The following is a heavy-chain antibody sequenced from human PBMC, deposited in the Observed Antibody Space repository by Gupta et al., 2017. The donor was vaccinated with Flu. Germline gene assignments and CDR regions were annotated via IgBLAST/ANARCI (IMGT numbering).Heavy chain of an antibody. D-gene: IGHD2-2*01. CDR2: ISSNGGDT. V-gene: IGHV3-64*01. J-gene: IGHJ3*01. Sequence: EVQLVASGGGVVQPGGFLRLSCVGSGFSPTNYGMCWVRQAPGKGLESVSAISSNGGDTDYANSVKGRFTISRDNSKNTIYLEMGGLRPEDTAVYYCARDFCSSTTCFYAFDLWGQGTMVTVSA. CDR3: ARDFCSSTTCFYAFDL. CDR1: GFSPTNYG.